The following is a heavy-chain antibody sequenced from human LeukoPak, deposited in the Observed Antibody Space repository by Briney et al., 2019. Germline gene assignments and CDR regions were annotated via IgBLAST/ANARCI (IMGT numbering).Heavy chain of an antibody. D-gene: IGHD2-2*01. CDR2: TYYRSKWYN. CDR1: GDSVSSDSVA. J-gene: IGHJ5*02. V-gene: IGHV6-1*01. Sequence: SQTLSLTCAISGDSVSSDSVAWNWIRQSPSRGLEWLGRTYYRSKWYNDYAVSVKSRITIGPDTSKNQFSLQLNSVTPEDTAVYYCARVGYCSSASCLNWFDPWGQGTLVTVSS. CDR3: ARVGYCSSASCLNWFDP.